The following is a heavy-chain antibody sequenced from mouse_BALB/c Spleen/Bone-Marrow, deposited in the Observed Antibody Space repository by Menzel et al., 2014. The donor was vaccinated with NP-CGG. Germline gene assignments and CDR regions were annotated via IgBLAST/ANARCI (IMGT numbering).Heavy chain of an antibody. CDR1: GFSLTTYG. J-gene: IGHJ2*01. V-gene: IGHV2-9*02. CDR2: IWAGGST. CDR3: ARGVRHFDY. Sequence: QVQLQQSGPGLVAPSQSLSITCTVSGFSLTTYGVYWVRQPPGKGLEWLGVIWAGGSTNYTSALMSRLSISKDNSKSQVFLKMNSLQTDDTAMYYCARGVRHFDYWGQGTTLTVSS.